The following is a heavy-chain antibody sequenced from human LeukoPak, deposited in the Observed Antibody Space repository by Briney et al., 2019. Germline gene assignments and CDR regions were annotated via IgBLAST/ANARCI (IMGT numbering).Heavy chain of an antibody. D-gene: IGHD4-17*01. J-gene: IGHJ4*02. CDR2: ISSSSSYI. V-gene: IGHV3-21*01. Sequence: GGSLRLSCAASGFTFSSYSMNWVRQAPGKGLEWVSSISSSSSYIYYADSVKGRFTISRDNAKNSLYLQMNSLRAEDTAVYYCASSLSSFGDYHYWGQGTLVTVSS. CDR3: ASSLSSFGDYHY. CDR1: GFTFSSYS.